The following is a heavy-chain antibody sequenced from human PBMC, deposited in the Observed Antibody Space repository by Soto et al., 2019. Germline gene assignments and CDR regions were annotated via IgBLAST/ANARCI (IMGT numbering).Heavy chain of an antibody. Sequence: QVQLQESGPGLVKPSETLSLSCTVSGVSISSYYWSWFRQSPGKRMEWIGYVHHSWSSSYNPSLQTRVAISLDTTKSQFSLKVTSVTATDTAVYYSARQGFGPLRGLVDVWGQGTTVTVSS. D-gene: IGHD3-10*01. V-gene: IGHV4-59*08. CDR3: ARQGFGPLRGLVDV. J-gene: IGHJ6*02. CDR1: GVSISSYY. CDR2: VHHSWSS.